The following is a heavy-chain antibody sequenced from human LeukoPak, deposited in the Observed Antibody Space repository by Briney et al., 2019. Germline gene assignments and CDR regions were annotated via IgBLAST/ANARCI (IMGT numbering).Heavy chain of an antibody. CDR1: GFTLRNNH. V-gene: IGHV3-53*04. CDR2: IYSRDNT. CDR3: ARESTPLRGAFDP. Sequence: GGSLRLSCSASGFTLRNNHMSWVRQAPGKGLEWVLFIYSRDNTYHADSVKRRFTISRHTYKNTLYLQMNSLRAEDTAVYYCARESTPLRGAFDPWGPGTLVTVSS. D-gene: IGHD5-24*01. J-gene: IGHJ5*02.